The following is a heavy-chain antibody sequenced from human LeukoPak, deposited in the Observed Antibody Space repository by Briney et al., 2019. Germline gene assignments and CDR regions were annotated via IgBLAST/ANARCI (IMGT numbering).Heavy chain of an antibody. Sequence: GGSLRLSCAASGFTFSTYAISWVRQAPGKGLEWVSCISSTSNYIFYADSVRGRFTISRDNAKNSLYLQMNSLRAEDTAVYYCARVGHLLYGDYPFDYWGQGTLVTVSS. CDR3: ARVGHLLYGDYPFDY. CDR1: GFTFSTYA. V-gene: IGHV3-21*04. D-gene: IGHD4-17*01. J-gene: IGHJ4*02. CDR2: ISSTSNYI.